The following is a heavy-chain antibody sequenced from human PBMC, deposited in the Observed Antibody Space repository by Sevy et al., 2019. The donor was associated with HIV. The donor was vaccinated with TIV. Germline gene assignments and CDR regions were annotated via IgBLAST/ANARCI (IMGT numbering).Heavy chain of an antibody. D-gene: IGHD6-13*01. V-gene: IGHV3-9*01. CDR2: ISWNGADI. CDR1: NLTFEVYA. J-gene: IGHJ6*02. Sequence: GGSLRLSCAASNLTFEVYAMHWVRRAPGKGLEWVSGISWNGADIGFAASVKGRFTISRDNAKSSVYLQINSLTPEDTGVYYCAKGQQLITQSGSYFYYGMNVWGQGTTVTVSS. CDR3: AKGQQLITQSGSYFYYGMNV.